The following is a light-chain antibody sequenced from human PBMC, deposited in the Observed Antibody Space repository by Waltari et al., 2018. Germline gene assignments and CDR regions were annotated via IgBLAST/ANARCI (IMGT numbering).Light chain of an antibody. Sequence: DIMVTKSPDSVAVSLGERATITFNSSQSVLYSSNNMNYLAWYQQKPGQPHRLLIYCESTRESGVPDRFSGSGSGTDFTLTINTLQAEDMAVYYCQQYYSTPPAFGQGTRVEI. CDR3: QQYYSTPPA. J-gene: IGKJ1*01. CDR2: CES. V-gene: IGKV4-1*01. CDR1: QSVLYSSNNMNY.